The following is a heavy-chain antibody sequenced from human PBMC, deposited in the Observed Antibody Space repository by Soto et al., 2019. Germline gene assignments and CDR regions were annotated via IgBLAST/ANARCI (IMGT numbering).Heavy chain of an antibody. Sequence: SETLSLTCTVSGGSISSGGYYWSWIRQHPGKGLEWIGYIYYSGSTYYNPSLKSRVTISVDTSTSTFYMELSSLTSEYTAMYYCARHRAAGDLWGQGTLVTVSS. CDR1: GGSISSGGYY. J-gene: IGHJ1*01. V-gene: IGHV4-31*03. CDR3: ARHRAAGDL. D-gene: IGHD2-21*01. CDR2: IYYSGST.